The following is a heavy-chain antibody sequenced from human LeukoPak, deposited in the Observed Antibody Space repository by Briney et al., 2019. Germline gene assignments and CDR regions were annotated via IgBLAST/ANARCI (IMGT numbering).Heavy chain of an antibody. V-gene: IGHV3-53*01. D-gene: IGHD6-13*01. CDR2: IYSGGST. Sequence: PGGSLRLSCAASGFTVSSNYMSWVRQAPGKGLEWVSVIYSGGSTYYADSVKGRFSISTDNCKNTLYLQMNSLRAEDTAVYYCARDGRIAAAGTGYYYYYGMDVWGQGTTVTVSS. CDR1: GFTVSSNY. CDR3: ARDGRIAAAGTGYYYYYGMDV. J-gene: IGHJ6*02.